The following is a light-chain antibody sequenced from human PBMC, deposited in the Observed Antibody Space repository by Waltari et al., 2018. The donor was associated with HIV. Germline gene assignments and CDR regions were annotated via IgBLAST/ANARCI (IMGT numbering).Light chain of an antibody. CDR1: SSDVGSYNL. CDR3: CSYAGSRTAV. V-gene: IGLV2-23*02. J-gene: IGLJ7*01. Sequence: QSALTQPASVSGSPGQSITISCTGTSSDVGSYNLVSWYHQHPGRTPNLMIYEVSGRPSGVSNRFAGSKSGNTASLTISGLQAEDEADYYCCSYAGSRTAVFGGGTKLTVL. CDR2: EVS.